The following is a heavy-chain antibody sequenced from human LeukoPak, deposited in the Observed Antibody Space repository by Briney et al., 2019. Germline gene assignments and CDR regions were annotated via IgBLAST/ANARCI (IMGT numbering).Heavy chain of an antibody. CDR2: ISGSGNGGSI. V-gene: IGHV3-64D*06. CDR3: VKDFGRVRGTPDS. D-gene: IGHD2/OR15-2a*01. Sequence: PGGSLRLSCSASGFVFSIYTMYWVRQAPGKGPEYVSTISGSGNGGSIYYADSVKGRFTISRDDSKSIVYLQVNGLRSEDTAVYYCVKDFGRVRGTPDSWGQGTLVTVSS. J-gene: IGHJ4*02. CDR1: GFVFSIYT.